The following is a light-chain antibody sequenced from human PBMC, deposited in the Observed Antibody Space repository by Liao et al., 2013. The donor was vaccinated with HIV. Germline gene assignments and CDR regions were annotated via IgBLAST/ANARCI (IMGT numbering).Light chain of an antibody. V-gene: IGLV3-21*04. J-gene: IGLJ2*01. CDR3: QVWDRSSDHRGV. Sequence: SYVVTQPPSVSVAPGETARITCGGDNIGSKSVHWYQQKPGQAPVLVIYYDSDRPSGIPERFSGSNSGNTATLTISRVEAGDEADYYCQVWDRSSDHRGVFGGGTKLTVL. CDR2: YDS. CDR1: NIGSKS.